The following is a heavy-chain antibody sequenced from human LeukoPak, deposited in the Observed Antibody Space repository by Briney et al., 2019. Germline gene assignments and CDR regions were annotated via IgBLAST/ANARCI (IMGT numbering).Heavy chain of an antibody. CDR2: ISGSGGST. J-gene: IGHJ4*02. CDR3: ATQALSNWNYGPSDY. Sequence: PGGSLRLSCAASGFTFSSYAMSWVRQAPGKGLEWVSAISGSGGSTYYADSVKGRFTISRDNSKNTLFLQMNSLRAEDTAVYYCATQALSNWNYGPSDYWGQGTLVTVSS. D-gene: IGHD1-7*01. V-gene: IGHV3-23*01. CDR1: GFTFSSYA.